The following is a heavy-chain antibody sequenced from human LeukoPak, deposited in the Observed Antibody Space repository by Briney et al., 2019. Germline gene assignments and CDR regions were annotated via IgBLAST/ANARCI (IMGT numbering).Heavy chain of an antibody. CDR1: GYTFTSYG. D-gene: IGHD6-13*01. CDR3: ARVGYSSSWYTPYYYYYGMDV. V-gene: IGHV1-18*01. CDR2: ISAYNGNT. Sequence: ASVKVSCKASGYTFTSYGISWVRQAPGQGLEWMGWISAYNGNTNYAQKLQGRVTMTTGTSTSTAYMELRSLRSDDTAVYYCARVGYSSSWYTPYYYYYGMDVWGQGTTVTVSS. J-gene: IGHJ6*02.